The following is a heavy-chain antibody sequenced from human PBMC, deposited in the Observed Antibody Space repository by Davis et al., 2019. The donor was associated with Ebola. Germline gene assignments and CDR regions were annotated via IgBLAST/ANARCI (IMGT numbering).Heavy chain of an antibody. D-gene: IGHD2-15*01. CDR2: ISWNSGSI. Sequence: PGGSLRLSCAASGFTFDDYAMHWVRQAPGKGLEWVSGISWNSGSIGYADSVKGRFTISRDNAKNSLYLQMNSLRAEDTALYYCAKDIGYCSGGSCYPAYYYGMDVWGQGTTVTVSS. CDR3: AKDIGYCSGGSCYPAYYYGMDV. CDR1: GFTFDDYA. J-gene: IGHJ6*02. V-gene: IGHV3-9*01.